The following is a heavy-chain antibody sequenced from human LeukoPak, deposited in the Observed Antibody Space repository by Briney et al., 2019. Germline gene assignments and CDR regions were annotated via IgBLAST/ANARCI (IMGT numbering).Heavy chain of an antibody. J-gene: IGHJ4*02. Sequence: SGGTLRLSCAASGFSFSMYWMHWVRQAPGKGLVWVSRINSDGRTTNYADSVKGRFTISRDNAKNTLYLQMNSLRAEDTSVYYCARGIGTTWDTSDPNFDYGGQGTLVTVSS. V-gene: IGHV3-74*01. CDR2: INSDGRTT. CDR3: ARGIGTTWDTSDPNFDY. D-gene: IGHD1-1*01. CDR1: GFSFSMYW.